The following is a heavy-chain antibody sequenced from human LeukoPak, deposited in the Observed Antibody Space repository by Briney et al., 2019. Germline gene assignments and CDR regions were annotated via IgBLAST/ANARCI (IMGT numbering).Heavy chain of an antibody. D-gene: IGHD6-19*01. V-gene: IGHV3-74*01. CDR2: INSDGSST. Sequence: GGSLRLSCAASGFTFSSYWMHWVRHAPGKGLVWVSRINSDGSSTSYADSVKGRFTISRDNSKNTLYLQMNSLRAEDTAVYYCAKGQRYSSGWYSGDYFDYWGQGTLVTVSS. CDR1: GFTFSSYW. J-gene: IGHJ4*02. CDR3: AKGQRYSSGWYSGDYFDY.